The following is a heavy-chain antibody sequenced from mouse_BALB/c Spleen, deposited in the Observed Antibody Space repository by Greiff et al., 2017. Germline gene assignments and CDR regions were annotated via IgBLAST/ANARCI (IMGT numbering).Heavy chain of an antibody. V-gene: IGHV1S81*02. CDR3: TTTMITTGYFDY. J-gene: IGHJ2*01. CDR2: INPSNGGT. D-gene: IGHD2-4*01. Sequence: VQLQQSGAELVKPGASVKLSCKASGYTFTSYYMYWVKQRPGQGLEWIGEINPSNGGTNFNEKFKSKATLTVDKSSSTAYMQLSSLTSEDSAVYYCTTTMITTGYFDYWGQGTTLTVSS. CDR1: GYTFTSYY.